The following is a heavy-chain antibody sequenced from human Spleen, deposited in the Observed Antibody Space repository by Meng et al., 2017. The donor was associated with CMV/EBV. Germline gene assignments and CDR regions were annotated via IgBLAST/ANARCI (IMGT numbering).Heavy chain of an antibody. V-gene: IGHV4-59*13. Sequence: SETLSLTCTVSGGSISGYYWSWIRHPPGKGLEWIGYVYYSGSTNQNPSLKSRVTISVDTSKNQFSLKLSSVTAADTAVYYCARVPLGDDYYYGMDVWGQGTTVTVSS. CDR3: ARVPLGDDYYYGMDV. D-gene: IGHD3-16*01. CDR2: VYYSGST. J-gene: IGHJ6*02. CDR1: GGSISGYY.